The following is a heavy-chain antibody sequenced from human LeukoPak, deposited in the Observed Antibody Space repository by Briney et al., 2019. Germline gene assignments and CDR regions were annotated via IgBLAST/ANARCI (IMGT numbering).Heavy chain of an antibody. Sequence: GASVKVSCKASGYTFTNYGISWGRQAPGQGLEWMGWISAYNGNTNYVQNLQGRVTMTTDTSASTAYMELRSLRSDDTAVYYCARDLDIVVALAAPRHYGMDVWGQGTTVTVSS. V-gene: IGHV1-18*01. J-gene: IGHJ6*02. CDR2: ISAYNGNT. D-gene: IGHD2-2*01. CDR1: GYTFTNYG. CDR3: ARDLDIVVALAAPRHYGMDV.